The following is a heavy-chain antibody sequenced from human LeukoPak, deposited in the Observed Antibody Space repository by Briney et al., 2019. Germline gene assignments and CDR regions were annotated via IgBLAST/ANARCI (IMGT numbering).Heavy chain of an antibody. V-gene: IGHV3-21*01. J-gene: IGHJ4*02. CDR2: ISSSSSYK. CDR3: ARSAAGTYY. CDR1: GFTFSSYS. D-gene: IGHD1-1*01. Sequence: KPGGSLRLSCVASGFTFSSYSMNWVRQAPGKGLEWVSSISSSSSYKYYTDSVKGRFTISRDNAENSLYLQMNSLRAEDTAVYYCARSAAGTYYWGQGTLVTVSS.